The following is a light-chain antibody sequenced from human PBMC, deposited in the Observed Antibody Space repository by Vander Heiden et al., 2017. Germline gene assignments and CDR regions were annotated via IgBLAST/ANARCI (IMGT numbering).Light chain of an antibody. Sequence: DIQMTQSPSSLSASVGDRVTITCRASQSISSYLNWYQQKPGKAPKLLIYAASSLQSGVPSRFSGSGSGTDFTLTISSLQPEDFATYDCQQSYSTLAAFGGATKVEIK. J-gene: IGKJ4*01. V-gene: IGKV1-39*01. CDR1: QSISSY. CDR3: QQSYSTLAA. CDR2: AAS.